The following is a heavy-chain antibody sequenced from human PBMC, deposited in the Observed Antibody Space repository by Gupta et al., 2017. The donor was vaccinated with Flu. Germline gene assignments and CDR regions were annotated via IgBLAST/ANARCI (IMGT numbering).Heavy chain of an antibody. J-gene: IGHJ4*02. CDR1: GFTFSSYG. D-gene: IGHD3-22*01. CDR2: IWYDGSNK. CDR3: ARDGARVITEYYFDY. V-gene: IGHV3-33*01. Sequence: QVQLVESGGGVVQPGRSLRLSCAASGFTFSSYGMHWVRQAPGKGLEWVAVIWYDGSNKYYADSVKGRFTISRDNSKNTLYLQMNSLRAEDTAVYYCARDGARVITEYYFDYWGQGTLVTVSS.